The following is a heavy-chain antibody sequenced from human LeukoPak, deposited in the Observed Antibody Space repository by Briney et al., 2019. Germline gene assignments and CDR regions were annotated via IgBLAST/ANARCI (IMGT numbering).Heavy chain of an antibody. D-gene: IGHD1-26*01. V-gene: IGHV3-9*01. J-gene: IGHJ4*02. CDR1: GFTFDDYA. CDR2: ISWNSGNI. CDR3: ARFDGAPSGSFYHY. Sequence: AGGSLRLSCAASGFTFDDYAMHWVRQAPGKGLEWVSTISWNSGNIGYADSVKGRFTISRDNAKNSLYLQMNSLRAGDTAVYYCARFDGAPSGSFYHYWGQGTLVTVSS.